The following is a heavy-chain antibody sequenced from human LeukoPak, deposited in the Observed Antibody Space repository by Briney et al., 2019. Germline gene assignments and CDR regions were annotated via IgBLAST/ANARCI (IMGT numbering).Heavy chain of an antibody. CDR2: IKQDGSEK. D-gene: IGHD6-13*01. V-gene: IGHV3-7*01. CDR1: GLTFSSYW. J-gene: IGHJ6*03. Sequence: GGSLRLSCAASGLTFSSYWMSWVRQAPGKGLEWVANIKQDGSEKYYVDSVKGRFTISRDNAKNSLYLQMNSLRAEDTAVYYCAREYSSSWYSYYYYYMDVWGKGTTVTVSS. CDR3: AREYSSSWYSYYYYYMDV.